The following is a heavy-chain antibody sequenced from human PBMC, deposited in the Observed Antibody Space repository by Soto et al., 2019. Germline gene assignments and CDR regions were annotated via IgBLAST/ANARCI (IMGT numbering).Heavy chain of an antibody. CDR3: ARARVVVAATYYYYYGMDV. CDR2: INHSGST. Sequence: SETLSLTCAVYGGSFSGYYWSWIRQPPGKGLEWIGEINHSGSTNYNPSLKSRVTISVDTSKNQFSLKLSSVTAADTAVYYCARARVVVAATYYYYYGMDVWGQGTTITVS. V-gene: IGHV4-34*01. CDR1: GGSFSGYY. D-gene: IGHD2-15*01. J-gene: IGHJ6*02.